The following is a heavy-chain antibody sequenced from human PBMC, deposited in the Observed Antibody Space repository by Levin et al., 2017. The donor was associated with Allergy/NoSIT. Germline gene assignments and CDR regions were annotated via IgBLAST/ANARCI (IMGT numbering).Heavy chain of an antibody. CDR1: GFIFSNYN. D-gene: IGHD2-2*01. J-gene: IGHJ4*02. V-gene: IGHV3-30*03. CDR3: AISPPASTDY. Sequence: PGESLKISCAASGFIFSNYNMIWVRQAPGKGLEWVAFVSYDGTNKYYGDSLKGRVTISRDNSENMVYLQMNSLRDDDTAVYYCAISPPASTDYWGQGTLVTVSS. CDR2: VSYDGTNK.